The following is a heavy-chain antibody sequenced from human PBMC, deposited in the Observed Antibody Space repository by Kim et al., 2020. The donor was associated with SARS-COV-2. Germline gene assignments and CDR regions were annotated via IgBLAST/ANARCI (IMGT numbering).Heavy chain of an antibody. Sequence: GGSLRLSCAASGFTFSSYAMSWVRQAPGKGLEWVSAISGSGGSTYYADSVKGRFTISRDNSKNTLYLQMNSLRAEDTAVYYCAKRPPGYYYGSGSYSDYWGQGTLVTVSS. CDR1: GFTFSSYA. CDR2: ISGSGGST. J-gene: IGHJ4*02. D-gene: IGHD3-10*01. CDR3: AKRPPGYYYGSGSYSDY. V-gene: IGHV3-23*01.